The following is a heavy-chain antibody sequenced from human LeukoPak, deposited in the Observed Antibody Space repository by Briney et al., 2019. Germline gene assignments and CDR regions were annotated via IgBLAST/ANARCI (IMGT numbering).Heavy chain of an antibody. CDR1: GFTVSSNY. CDR2: LHSDGRI. J-gene: IGHJ4*02. Sequence: PGGSLRLSCAASGFTVSSNYMSWIRQAPGKGLEWVAVLHSDGRIHYAASVKGRFTISRDNSKNTLYLEMNSLRAEDMAVYYCATPERSDTSGYYYWGQGTLVTVSS. D-gene: IGHD3-22*01. CDR3: ATPERSDTSGYYY. V-gene: IGHV3-53*01.